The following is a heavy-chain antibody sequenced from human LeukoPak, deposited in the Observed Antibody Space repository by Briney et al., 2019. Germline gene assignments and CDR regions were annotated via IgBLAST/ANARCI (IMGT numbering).Heavy chain of an antibody. CDR3: ARTFLNPIRSSSQHLDY. CDR2: ISGYNQKT. CDR1: GYIFTDYG. D-gene: IGHD6-6*01. V-gene: IGHV1-18*01. J-gene: IGHJ4*02. Sequence: GASVKVSCKTSGYIFTDYGISWVRQAPGQGLEWMGWISGYNQKTNYAQKFQDRVTVTTDTSTSTGYMELSSLRSEDTAVYYCARTFLNPIRSSSQHLDYWGQGTLVTVSS.